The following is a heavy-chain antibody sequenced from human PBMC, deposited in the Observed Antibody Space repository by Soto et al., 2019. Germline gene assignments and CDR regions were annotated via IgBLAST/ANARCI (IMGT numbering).Heavy chain of an antibody. V-gene: IGHV2-5*02. CDR3: ARHGRGVGARPLDY. CDR2: IYWDDSK. Sequence: SGPTLVNPTQTLTLTCTFSGFSLTNSGVGVGWIRQPPGKALEWLAVIYWDDSKHYSPSLKSRLTISKDTSKSQVVLTMTNMDPVDTATYYCARHGRGVGARPLDYWGQGTLVTVSS. J-gene: IGHJ4*02. CDR1: GFSLTNSGVG. D-gene: IGHD1-26*01.